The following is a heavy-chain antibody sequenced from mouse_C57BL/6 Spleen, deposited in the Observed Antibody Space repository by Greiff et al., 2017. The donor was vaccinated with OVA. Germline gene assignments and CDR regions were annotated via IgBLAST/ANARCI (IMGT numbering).Heavy chain of an antibody. Sequence: VQLQQSGAELVKPGASVKLSCTASGYTFTDYYMHWVKQRTEQGLEWIGRIDPEDGETNYDPKFQGKATITVDTSSSTAYLQLSSLTSEDTAVYYCARPLYGSSPGDWGKGTTLTVSS. D-gene: IGHD1-1*01. CDR3: ARPLYGSSPGD. V-gene: IGHV14-2*01. CDR1: GYTFTDYY. CDR2: IDPEDGET. J-gene: IGHJ2*01.